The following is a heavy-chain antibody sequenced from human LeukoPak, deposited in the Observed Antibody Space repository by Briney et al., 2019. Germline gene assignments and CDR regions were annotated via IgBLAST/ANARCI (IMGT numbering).Heavy chain of an antibody. J-gene: IGHJ6*02. Sequence: PSETLSLTCAVYGGSFSGYYWSWIRQPPGKGLEWIGEINHSGSTNYNPSLKSRVTISVDTSKNQFSLKLSSVTAADTAVYYCARLVSYYDILTGYTSRPYYYYYGMDVWGQGTTVTVSS. D-gene: IGHD3-9*01. CDR3: ARLVSYYDILTGYTSRPYYYYYGMDV. V-gene: IGHV4-34*01. CDR2: INHSGST. CDR1: GGSFSGYY.